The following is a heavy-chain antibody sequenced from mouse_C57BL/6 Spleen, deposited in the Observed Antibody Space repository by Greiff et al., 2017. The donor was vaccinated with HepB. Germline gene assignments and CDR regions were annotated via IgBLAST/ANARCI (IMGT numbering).Heavy chain of an antibody. CDR2: ICPGDGDT. J-gene: IGHJ4*01. CDR3: ARGNYYGSSYYAMDY. V-gene: IGHV1-80*01. Sequence: QVQLKQSGAELVKPGASVKISCKASGYAFSSYWMNWVKQRPGKGLEWIGQICPGDGDTNYNGKFKGKATLTADKSSSTAYMQLSSLTSEDSAVYFCARGNYYGSSYYAMDYWGQGTSVTVSS. D-gene: IGHD1-1*01. CDR1: GYAFSSYW.